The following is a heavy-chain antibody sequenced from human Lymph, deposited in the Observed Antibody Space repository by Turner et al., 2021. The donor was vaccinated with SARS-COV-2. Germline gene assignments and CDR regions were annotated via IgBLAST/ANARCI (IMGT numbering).Heavy chain of an antibody. D-gene: IGHD3-10*01. J-gene: IGHJ4*02. CDR2: IDSGGST. CDR3: AREVSRSSNTEVYLDY. V-gene: IGHV3-66*01. Sequence: EVQLVASGAGLVQPGASLRLSCAASEFTVSSSYMNWVRKAAVKWLEWVSVIDSGGSTFYADSVKGRFANTRNNSKYTMYLQMNSLRAEDTSVYCCAREVSRSSNTEVYLDYWGQGTLVTVSS. CDR1: EFTVSSSY.